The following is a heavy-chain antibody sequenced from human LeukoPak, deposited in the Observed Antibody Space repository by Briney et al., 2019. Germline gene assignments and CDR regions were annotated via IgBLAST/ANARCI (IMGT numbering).Heavy chain of an antibody. CDR3: AREGYLYSGSYSTPDY. Sequence: ASVKVSCKASGYTFTSYGISWVRQAPGQGLERMGWISAYNGNTNYAQKLQGRVTMTTDTSTSTAYMELRSLRSDDTAVYYCAREGYLYSGSYSTPDYWGQGTLVTVSS. J-gene: IGHJ4*02. CDR1: GYTFTSYG. V-gene: IGHV1-18*01. CDR2: ISAYNGNT. D-gene: IGHD1-26*01.